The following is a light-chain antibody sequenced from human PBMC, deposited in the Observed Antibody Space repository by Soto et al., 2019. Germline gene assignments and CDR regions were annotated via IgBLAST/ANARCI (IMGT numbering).Light chain of an antibody. CDR1: QTITNY. V-gene: IGKV1-39*01. CDR2: AAS. CDR3: QQSYTTPHT. J-gene: IGKJ2*01. Sequence: DIQMTQSPSSLSASVGDRVTITCRASQTITNYLSWYQQKLGKAPKLLIYAASSFQSGVPSRFTGSGSGTHFTLTITSLQPEDFATYFCQQSYTTPHTFGQGTKLEIK.